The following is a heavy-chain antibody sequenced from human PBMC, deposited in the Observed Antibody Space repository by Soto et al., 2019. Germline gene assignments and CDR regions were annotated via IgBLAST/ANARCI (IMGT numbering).Heavy chain of an antibody. D-gene: IGHD6-13*01. CDR3: ARGLDAYSSSWYWFDY. Sequence: PSETLSLTCAASGGSISSGGFSWSWIRQPPGKGLEWIGYIYYSGSTNYNPSLKSRVTISVDTSKNQFSLKLSSVTAADTAVYYCARGLDAYSSSWYWFDYWGQGTLVTVSS. CDR2: IYYSGST. CDR1: GGSISSGGFS. J-gene: IGHJ4*02. V-gene: IGHV4-61*08.